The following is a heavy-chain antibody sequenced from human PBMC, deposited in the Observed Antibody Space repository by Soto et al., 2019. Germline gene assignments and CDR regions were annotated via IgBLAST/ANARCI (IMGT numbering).Heavy chain of an antibody. CDR3: AREVTYGGGSFSLGL. D-gene: IGHD3-10*01. J-gene: IGHJ4*02. Sequence: ASVKVSCKTSGYFFTSYYIHWVRQASGQGLEWMGWINPNNGGTNSAQKFQGRVTMTSDTSINTAYMEITSLRSDDTALYYCAREVTYGGGSFSLGLWGQGTLVTVSS. CDR2: INPNNGGT. V-gene: IGHV1-2*02. CDR1: GYFFTSYY.